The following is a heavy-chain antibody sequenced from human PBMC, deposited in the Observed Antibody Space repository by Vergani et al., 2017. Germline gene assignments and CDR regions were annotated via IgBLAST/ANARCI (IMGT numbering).Heavy chain of an antibody. Sequence: QVQLVQSGAEVKKPGSSVKVSCKASGGTFSSYAISWVRQAPGQGLEWMGWINPNSGGTNYAQKFQGMVTMTRDTSIRTAYMELSRLRSDDTAVYYCARERDHYYDSSGYYSWWGQGTLVTVSS. V-gene: IGHV1-2*02. CDR2: INPNSGGT. D-gene: IGHD3-22*01. CDR1: GGTFSSYA. CDR3: ARERDHYYDSSGYYSW. J-gene: IGHJ4*02.